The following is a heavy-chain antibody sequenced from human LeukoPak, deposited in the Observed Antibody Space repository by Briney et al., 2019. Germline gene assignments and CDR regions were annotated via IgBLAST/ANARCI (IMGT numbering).Heavy chain of an antibody. J-gene: IGHJ4*02. CDR2: INPNNGAT. Sequence: ASVKVSCKASGYTFTGYYMRWVRQAPGQGFEWMGRINPNNGATNYAQKLQGRVTITGDTSISTAYMELSSLRSDDTAVYYCTRETGSYHGNDYWGQGTLVTVSS. CDR1: GYTFTGYY. V-gene: IGHV1-2*06. CDR3: TRETGSYHGNDY. D-gene: IGHD1-26*01.